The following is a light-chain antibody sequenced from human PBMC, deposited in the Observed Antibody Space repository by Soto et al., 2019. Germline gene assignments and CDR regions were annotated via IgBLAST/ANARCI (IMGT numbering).Light chain of an antibody. CDR3: QPDGISPWT. CDR2: GAS. CDR1: QSVSSSY. V-gene: IGKV3-20*01. Sequence: EIVLRQSPGTLSLSPGERATLSCRASQSVSSSYLAWYQQRRGQAPRRLIYGASSRATGIPERFSGSGSGTGFTLTIRTLEPEDFARYYCQPDGISPWTFGQGTKVEIE. J-gene: IGKJ1*01.